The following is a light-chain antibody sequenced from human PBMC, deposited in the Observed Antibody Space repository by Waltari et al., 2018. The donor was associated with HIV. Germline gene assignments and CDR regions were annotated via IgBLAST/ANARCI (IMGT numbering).Light chain of an antibody. J-gene: IGLJ1*01. V-gene: IGLV1-40*01. CDR2: GNT. Sequence: QAIMTQPPSVSAAPAHRVTISFPGTSSNIRAGFDVHWYQPAPGTAPKLPLRGNTNRPSGFPGRFSAYRFGTSASLTIAWLQADDEADYYCRSYDRTLSGFVFGSGTQVTV. CDR1: SSNIRAGFD. CDR3: RSYDRTLSGFV.